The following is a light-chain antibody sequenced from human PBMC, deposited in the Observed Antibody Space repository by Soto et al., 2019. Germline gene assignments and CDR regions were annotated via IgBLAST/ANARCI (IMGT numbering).Light chain of an antibody. V-gene: IGLV1-47*02. J-gene: IGLJ2*01. CDR2: SRN. CDR3: AAWDDSLSGVV. CDR1: SSNIGSNY. Sequence: QSVLTQPPSTSGTPGQRVTISCSGSSSNIGSNYVFWYQHLPGTAPKLLIYSRNLRPSGVPDRFSGSTSGTSASLAISGLRSEDEADYYCAAWDDSLSGVVFGGGTKLTVL.